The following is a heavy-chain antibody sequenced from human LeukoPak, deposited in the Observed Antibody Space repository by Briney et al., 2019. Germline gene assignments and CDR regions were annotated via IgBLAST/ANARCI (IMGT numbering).Heavy chain of an antibody. CDR3: ARNGYSNGYYYYGMDD. Sequence: GASVKVSRKASGYTFTRYYMHWVRQAPGQGLEWMGIINPSGGSTSYAQKFQGRVTMTRDTSTSTVYMELSSLRSEDTAVYNCARNGYSNGYYYYGMDDWGQGTTVTVSS. D-gene: IGHD5-18*01. V-gene: IGHV1-46*01. J-gene: IGHJ6*02. CDR1: GYTFTRYY. CDR2: INPSGGST.